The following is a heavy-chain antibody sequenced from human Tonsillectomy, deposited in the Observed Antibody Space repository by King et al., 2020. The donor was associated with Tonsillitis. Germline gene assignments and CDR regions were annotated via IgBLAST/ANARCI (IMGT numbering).Heavy chain of an antibody. CDR1: GFTFSSYS. CDR2: ISSSSSYI. V-gene: IGHV3-21*01. CDR3: ASTYSGSYFGAFDI. Sequence: VQLVESGGGLVKPGGSLRLSCAASGFTFSSYSMNWVRQAPGKGLEWVSSISSSSSYIYYADSVKGRFTISRDNAKNSLYLQMNSLRAEDTAVYYCASTYSGSYFGAFDIWGQGTMVTVSS. D-gene: IGHD1-26*01. J-gene: IGHJ3*02.